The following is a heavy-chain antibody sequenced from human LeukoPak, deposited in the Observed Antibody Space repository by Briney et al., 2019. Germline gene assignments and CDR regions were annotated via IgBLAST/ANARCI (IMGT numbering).Heavy chain of an antibody. D-gene: IGHD3-22*01. CDR2: ISSSSSYT. CDR1: GFTHSEYY. V-gene: IGHV3-11*06. CDR3: ARGGGSSGYQRDAFEV. Sequence: GGALRLSCAASGFTHSEYYMSWIRQAPGKGLEWVSYISSSSSYTNYADSVKGRFTISRDNAKNSLYLQMNSLRAEDTAVYYCARGGGSSGYQRDAFEVWGHRAMVTVS. J-gene: IGHJ3*01.